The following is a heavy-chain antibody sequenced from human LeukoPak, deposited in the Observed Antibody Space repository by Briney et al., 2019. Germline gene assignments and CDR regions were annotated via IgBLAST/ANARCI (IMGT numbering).Heavy chain of an antibody. CDR3: ASQDIVVVVAATVDAFDI. D-gene: IGHD2-15*01. Sequence: PGGSLRLSCAASGFTFSSYSMNWVRQAPGKGLEWVSSISSSSYIYYADSVKGRFTISRDNAKNSLYLQMNSLRAEDTAVYYCASQDIVVVVAATVDAFDIWGQGTMVTVSS. J-gene: IGHJ3*02. CDR2: ISSSSYI. V-gene: IGHV3-21*01. CDR1: GFTFSSYS.